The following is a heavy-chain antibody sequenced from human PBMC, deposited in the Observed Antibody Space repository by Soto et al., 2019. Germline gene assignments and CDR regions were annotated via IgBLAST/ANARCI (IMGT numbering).Heavy chain of an antibody. CDR3: ARSKARYCSGGSCYYIDY. Sequence: QVQLVQSGAEVKKPGSSVKVSCKASGGTFSSYAISWVRQAPGQGLEWMGGIIPIFGTANYAQKFQGRVTITAEESTSTAYMELSSLRSEDTAVYYCARSKARYCSGGSCYYIDYWGQGTLVTVSS. J-gene: IGHJ4*02. V-gene: IGHV1-69*12. CDR1: GGTFSSYA. CDR2: IIPIFGTA. D-gene: IGHD2-15*01.